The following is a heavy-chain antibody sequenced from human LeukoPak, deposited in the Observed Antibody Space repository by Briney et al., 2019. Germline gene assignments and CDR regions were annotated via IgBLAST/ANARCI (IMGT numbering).Heavy chain of an antibody. D-gene: IGHD1-26*01. CDR2: IYYSGTT. J-gene: IGHJ4*02. Sequence: SQTLSLTCTVSGGSVSSGTYYWSWIRQPPGKGLEWIGYIYYSGTTNYNPSLKSRVTISIDTSRNQFSLKLSSVTAADTAVYYCARGFGGATTSFDYWAREPWSPSPQ. CDR1: GGSVSSGTYY. V-gene: IGHV4-61*01. CDR3: ARGFGGATTSFDY.